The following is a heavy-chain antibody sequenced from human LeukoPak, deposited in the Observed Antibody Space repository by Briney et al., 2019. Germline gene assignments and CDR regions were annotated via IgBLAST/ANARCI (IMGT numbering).Heavy chain of an antibody. CDR3: ARVYNTNYAYFDY. CDR2: IWSDGSDK. CDR1: GFTFSSYA. D-gene: IGHD5-24*01. V-gene: IGHV3-33*08. Sequence: GGSLRLSCAASGFTFSSYAMHWVRQAPGKGLEWVAVIWSDGSDKYYADSVKGRFTLSRDNSKNTLYLQMNSLRAEDTAVYYCARVYNTNYAYFDYWGQGTLVTVSS. J-gene: IGHJ4*02.